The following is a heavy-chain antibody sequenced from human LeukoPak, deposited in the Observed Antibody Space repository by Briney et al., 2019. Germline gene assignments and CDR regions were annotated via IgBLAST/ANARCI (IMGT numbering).Heavy chain of an antibody. D-gene: IGHD3-22*01. CDR1: GFTFSSYG. Sequence: TGGSLRLSCAASGFTFSSYGMHWVRQAPGKGLEWVAFIRYDGSNKYYADSVKGRFTISRDNSKNTLYLQMNSLRAEDTAVYYCANEYYYDSSGYYSTIDYWGQGTLVTVSS. CDR3: ANEYYYDSSGYYSTIDY. CDR2: IRYDGSNK. V-gene: IGHV3-30*02. J-gene: IGHJ4*02.